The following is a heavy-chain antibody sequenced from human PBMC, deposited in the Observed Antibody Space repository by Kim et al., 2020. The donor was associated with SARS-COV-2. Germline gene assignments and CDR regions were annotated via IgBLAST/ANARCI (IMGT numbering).Heavy chain of an antibody. CDR2: IGSDSHII. CDR1: GISFSIYS. Sequence: GGSLRLSCATSGISFSIYSMVWVRQAPGKGLEWLSYIGSDSHIIYYADSVKGRFTISRDNSKNTLYLQMNSLRAEDTAVYYCSGLADYWGQGTLVTVSS. V-gene: IGHV3-48*01. D-gene: IGHD6-25*01. CDR3: SGLADY. J-gene: IGHJ4*02.